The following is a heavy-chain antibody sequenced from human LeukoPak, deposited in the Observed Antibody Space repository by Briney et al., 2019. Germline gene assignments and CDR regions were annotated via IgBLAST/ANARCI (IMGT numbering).Heavy chain of an antibody. J-gene: IGHJ4*02. CDR3: AREMGVVPTAIPTVDS. D-gene: IGHD2-2*02. CDR1: GYTFTGHF. CDR2: IEPKSGGT. Sequence: GASVKVSCTASGYTFTGHFMHWVRQAPGQGREWMGWIEPKSGGTHYGHKFQGRVTMTRDTSMSTAYMELSRLKADDTAVYYCAREMGVVPTAIPTVDSWGQGTLVTVSS. V-gene: IGHV1-2*02.